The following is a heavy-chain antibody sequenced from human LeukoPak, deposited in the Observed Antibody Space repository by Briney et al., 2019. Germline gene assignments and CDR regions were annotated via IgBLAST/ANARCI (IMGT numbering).Heavy chain of an antibody. V-gene: IGHV3-13*01. D-gene: IGHD3-22*01. CDR1: GFTFSSYD. J-gene: IGHJ4*02. CDR2: IGTAGDT. CDR3: ARGTSDSSGYAFDY. Sequence: GGSLRLSCAASGFTFSSYDMHWVRHATGKGLEWVSAIGTAGDTYYPGSGKGRFTISRENAKNSLYLQMNSLRAGDTAVYYCARGTSDSSGYAFDYWGQGTLVTVSS.